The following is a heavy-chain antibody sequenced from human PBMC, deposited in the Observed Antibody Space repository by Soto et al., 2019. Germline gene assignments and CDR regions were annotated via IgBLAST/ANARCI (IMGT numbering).Heavy chain of an antibody. CDR1: GYTLTELS. J-gene: IGHJ4*02. D-gene: IGHD6-19*01. V-gene: IGHV1-24*01. Sequence: ASVKVSCKVSGYTLTELSMHWLRQAPGKGLEWMGGFDPEDGETIYAQKFRGRVTMTEDTSTDTAYMELSSLRSEDTAVYYCATDSYLAVARFDYWGQGTLVTVSS. CDR3: ATDSYLAVARFDY. CDR2: FDPEDGET.